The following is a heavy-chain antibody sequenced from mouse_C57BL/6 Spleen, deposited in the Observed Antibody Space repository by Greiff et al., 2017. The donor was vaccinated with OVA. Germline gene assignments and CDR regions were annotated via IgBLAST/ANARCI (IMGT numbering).Heavy chain of an antibody. CDR1: GYTFTSYW. CDR2: IDPSDSYT. CDR3: ARAGEETFDY. V-gene: IGHV1-69*01. Sequence: VQLQQSGAELVMPGASVKLSCKASGYTFTSYWMHWVKQRPGQGLEWIGEIDPSDSYTNYNQKFKGKSTLTVDKSSSTAYMQLSSLTSEDSAVYYCARAGEETFDYWGQGTTLTVSS. D-gene: IGHD2-13*01. J-gene: IGHJ2*01.